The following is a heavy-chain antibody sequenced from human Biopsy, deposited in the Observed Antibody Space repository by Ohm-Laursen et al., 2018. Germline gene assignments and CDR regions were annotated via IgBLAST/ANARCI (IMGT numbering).Heavy chain of an antibody. Sequence: SVKVSCKASGYTFTNYNVNWVRQATGQGLEWMGWMNPNSGNTGYAQKFQGRVTMTRNTSISTAYMELSSLTSVDAAVYYCARDFNYDGGGSFNFDYWGQGTLVTVSS. CDR3: ARDFNYDGGGSFNFDY. J-gene: IGHJ4*02. V-gene: IGHV1-8*01. D-gene: IGHD3-22*01. CDR2: MNPNSGNT. CDR1: GYTFTNYN.